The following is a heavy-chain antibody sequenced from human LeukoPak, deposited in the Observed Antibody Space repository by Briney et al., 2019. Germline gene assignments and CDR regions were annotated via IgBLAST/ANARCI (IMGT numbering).Heavy chain of an antibody. CDR2: IDSNGVTT. J-gene: IGHJ4*02. CDR1: GFAFSSYV. Sequence: GGSLRLSSEVSGFAFSSYVMSWVRQAPGSGLEWVSAIDSNGVTTNYADSVKGRFTISRDNSKNTLYLQLSSLRVEDTALYYCAKGDDFLPDYRYRFDYWGQGTLVTVS. D-gene: IGHD3-9*01. CDR3: AKGDDFLPDYRYRFDY. V-gene: IGHV3-23*01.